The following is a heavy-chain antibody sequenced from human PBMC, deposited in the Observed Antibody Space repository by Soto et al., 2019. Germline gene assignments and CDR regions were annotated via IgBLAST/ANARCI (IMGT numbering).Heavy chain of an antibody. CDR1: GGSISSYY. CDR2: IYYSGST. Sequence: XXTLSLPFTVSGGSISSYYWRWIPQPPGKGLEWIGYIYYSGSTNYNPSLKSRVTISVDTSKNQFSLKLSSVNAADTAVYYCARHSRSGWYYFDYWGQGTLVTVSS. CDR3: ARHSRSGWYYFDY. D-gene: IGHD6-19*01. J-gene: IGHJ4*02. V-gene: IGHV4-59*08.